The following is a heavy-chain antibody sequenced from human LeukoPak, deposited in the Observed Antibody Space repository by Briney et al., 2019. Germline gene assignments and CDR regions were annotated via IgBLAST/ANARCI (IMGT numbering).Heavy chain of an antibody. CDR1: GFTFMTYW. J-gene: IGHJ4*02. V-gene: IGHV3-7*01. Sequence: PGGSLRLSCAASGFTFMTYWMSWVRQAPGKGLEWVANIKQDVSEKYYVDSVKGRFTISRDNAKNSLYLQMNSLRAEDTAVYYCAREGYSPYWGQGTLVTVSS. CDR3: AREGYSPY. CDR2: IKQDVSEK. D-gene: IGHD6-13*01.